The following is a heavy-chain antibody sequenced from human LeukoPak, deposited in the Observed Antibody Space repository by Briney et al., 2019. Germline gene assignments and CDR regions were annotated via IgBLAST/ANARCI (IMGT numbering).Heavy chain of an antibody. CDR3: ASPAPAPRYCSSTSCYISSKNYYYYYMDV. CDR1: GGTFSSYA. J-gene: IGHJ6*03. CDR2: IIPIFGTA. D-gene: IGHD2-2*02. V-gene: IGHV1-69*13. Sequence: SVKVSCKASGGTFSSYAISWVRQAPGQGLEWMGGIIPIFGTANYAQTFQGRVTITADESTSTAYMELSSLRSEDTAVYYCASPAPAPRYCSSTSCYISSKNYYYYYMDVWGKGTTVTVSS.